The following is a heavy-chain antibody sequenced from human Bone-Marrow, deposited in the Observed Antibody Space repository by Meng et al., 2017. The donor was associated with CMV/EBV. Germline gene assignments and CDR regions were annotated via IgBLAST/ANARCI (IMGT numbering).Heavy chain of an antibody. CDR2: VSDISSTK. CDR3: AREIPGGTVTMDY. D-gene: IGHD4-11*01. J-gene: IGHJ4*02. V-gene: IGHV3-48*04. Sequence: GESLKISCAASGFTFGTYSMNWVRQAPGKGLEWVAYVSDISSTKYYGDSVRGRFSISRDNAKNSLYLQMNSLRAEDTAVYYCAREIPGGTVTMDYWGQGTLVTVSS. CDR1: GFTFGTYS.